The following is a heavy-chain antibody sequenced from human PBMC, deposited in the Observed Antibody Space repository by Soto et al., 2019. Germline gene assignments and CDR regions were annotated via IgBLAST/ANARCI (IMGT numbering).Heavy chain of an antibody. V-gene: IGHV2-26*01. CDR2: IFSNDEK. D-gene: IGHD6-13*01. CDR3: ARGIIAAAGMGWFDP. Sequence: SDPTLGNATETLTLTCTVSGFSLSNARMGVSWIRQPPGKALEWLAHIFSNDEKSYSTSLKSRLTISKDTSKSQVVLTMTNMDPVDTATYYCARGIIAAAGMGWFDPWGQGTLVTVSS. J-gene: IGHJ5*02. CDR1: GFSLSNARMG.